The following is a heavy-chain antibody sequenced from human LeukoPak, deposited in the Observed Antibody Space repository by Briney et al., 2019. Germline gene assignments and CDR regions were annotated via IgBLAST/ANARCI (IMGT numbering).Heavy chain of an antibody. J-gene: IGHJ4*02. V-gene: IGHV3-30-3*01. Sequence: TGGSLRLSCAASGFTFSSYAMHWVRQAPGKGLEWVAVISYDGSNKYYADSVKGRFTISRDNSKNTLYLQMNSLRAEDTAAYYCARDGGFYYFDYWGQGTLVTVSS. CDR2: ISYDGSNK. CDR3: ARDGGFYYFDY. CDR1: GFTFSSYA. D-gene: IGHD2-15*01.